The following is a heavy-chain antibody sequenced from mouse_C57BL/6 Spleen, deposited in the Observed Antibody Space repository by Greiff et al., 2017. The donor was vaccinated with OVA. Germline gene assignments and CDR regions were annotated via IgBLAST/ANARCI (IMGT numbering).Heavy chain of an antibody. CDR1: GYTFTSYW. V-gene: IGHV1-50*01. J-gene: IGHJ4*01. D-gene: IGHD1-1*01. CDR2: IDPSDSYT. Sequence: VQLQESGAELVKPGASVKLSCKASGYTFTSYWMQWVKQRPGQGLEWIGEIDPSDSYTKYNPKFQGKATVTVATSSSTAYMQLSSLTSEDSAVYFFARRGSSYYALDDWGQGTSVTVSS. CDR3: ARRGSSYYALDD.